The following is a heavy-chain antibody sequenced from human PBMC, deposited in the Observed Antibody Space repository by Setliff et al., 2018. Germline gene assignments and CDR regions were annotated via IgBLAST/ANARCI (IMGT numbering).Heavy chain of an antibody. CDR2: INHSGST. D-gene: IGHD1-26*01. J-gene: IGHJ4*02. Sequence: PSETLSLTCAVYGGSFSGYYWSWIRQPPGKGLEWIWEINHSGSTNYNPSLKSRVTISVDTSKNQFSLNLNSVTAADTAVYYCARGGGYYLDLWGQGMLVTVSS. CDR3: ARGGGYYLDL. V-gene: IGHV4-34*01. CDR1: GGSFSGYY.